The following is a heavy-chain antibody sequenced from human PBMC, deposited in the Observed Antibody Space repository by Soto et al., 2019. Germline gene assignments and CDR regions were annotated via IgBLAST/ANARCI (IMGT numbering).Heavy chain of an antibody. CDR3: ARDMGGPPDGNGAFDI. CDR1: GFTFSSYG. V-gene: IGHV3-33*01. Sequence: GGSLRLSCAASGFTFSSYGMHWVRQAPGKGLEWVAVIWYDGSNKYYADSVKGRFTISRDNSKNTLYLQMNSLRAEDTAVYYCARDMGGPPDGNGAFDIWGQGTMVTVS. J-gene: IGHJ3*02. CDR2: IWYDGSNK. D-gene: IGHD1-26*01.